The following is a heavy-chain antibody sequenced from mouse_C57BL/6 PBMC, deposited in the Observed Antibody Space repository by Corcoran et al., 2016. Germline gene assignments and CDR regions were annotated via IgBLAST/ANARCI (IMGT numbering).Heavy chain of an antibody. V-gene: IGHV9-3*01. Sequence: QIQLVQSGPELKKPGETVKISCKASGYTFTTYGMSWVKQAPGKGLKWMGWINTYSGVPTYADDFKGRFAFSLETSASTAYLQINNLKNEDTATYFYARPYYDYDTYAMDYWGQGTSVTVSS. D-gene: IGHD2-4*01. J-gene: IGHJ4*01. CDR2: INTYSGVP. CDR3: ARPYYDYDTYAMDY. CDR1: GYTFTTYG.